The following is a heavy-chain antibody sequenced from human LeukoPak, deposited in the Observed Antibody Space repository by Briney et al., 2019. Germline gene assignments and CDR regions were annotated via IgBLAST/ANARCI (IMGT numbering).Heavy chain of an antibody. J-gene: IGHJ3*02. D-gene: IGHD6-19*01. CDR2: IIYDGSNK. V-gene: IGHV3-30*18. CDR1: GFTFAGYG. CDR3: VKVPRSGCCAFDI. Sequence: GGSLRLSCTASGFTFAGYGMHWVRQAPGKGLEWAALIIYDGSNKYHVDSVKGRFTVSRDNSENTLYLQMNSLRAEDTAVYYCVKVPRSGCCAFDIWGLGSMVTVSS.